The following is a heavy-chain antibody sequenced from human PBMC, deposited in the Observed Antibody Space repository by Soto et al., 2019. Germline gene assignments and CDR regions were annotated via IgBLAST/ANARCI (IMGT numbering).Heavy chain of an antibody. CDR1: GFAFGQFS. Sequence: QMQVVESGGGVVQPGGSLRLSCVASGFAFGQFSMHWVRQGPGKGLEWVAVLSHDGNRAYHADGVRGRFTISRDNSKNTLHLHMNSLRPGDTSLYRCARGGWGYDYGTGLDVWGQGTTVNVSS. CDR3: ARGGWGYDYGTGLDV. J-gene: IGHJ6*02. D-gene: IGHD3-16*01. V-gene: IGHV3-30*04. CDR2: LSHDGNRA.